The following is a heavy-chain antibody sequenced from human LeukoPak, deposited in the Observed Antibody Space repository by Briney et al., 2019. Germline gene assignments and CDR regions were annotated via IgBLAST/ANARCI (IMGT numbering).Heavy chain of an antibody. CDR3: AREREYYYDSSGYYSDAFDI. CDR2: FYDSGST. J-gene: IGHJ3*02. D-gene: IGHD3-22*01. V-gene: IGHV4-59*01. Sequence: SETLTLTCAVSGGSITSYFWSWIRQPQGKGLEWIGYFYDSGSTKYNPSLKSRVTISVDTSKNQFSLKLNSVTAADTAVYYCAREREYYYDSSGYYSDAFDIWGQGTMVTVSS. CDR1: GGSITSYF.